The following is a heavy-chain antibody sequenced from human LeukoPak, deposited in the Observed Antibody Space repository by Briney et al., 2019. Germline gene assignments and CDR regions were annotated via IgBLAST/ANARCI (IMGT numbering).Heavy chain of an antibody. J-gene: IGHJ3*02. V-gene: IGHV1-69*05. CDR2: IIPIFGTA. Sequence: SVKVSCKASGGTFSSYAISWVRQAPGQGLEWMGGIIPIFGTANYAQKFQGRVTITTDESTSTAYMELSSLRSEDTAVYYCATNYNGAEVPAAIEDAFDIWGQGTMVTVSS. CDR1: GGTFSSYA. CDR3: ATNYNGAEVPAAIEDAFDI. D-gene: IGHD2-2*01.